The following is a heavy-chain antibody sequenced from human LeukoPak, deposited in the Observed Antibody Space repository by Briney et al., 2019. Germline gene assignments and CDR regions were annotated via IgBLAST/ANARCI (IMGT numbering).Heavy chain of an antibody. CDR3: ARDLKQVGIDY. Sequence: SETLSLTCTFSVGSISIGGYYWSWIRQHPGKGLEWIGYIYYSGSTYYNPSLKSRVTISVDTSKNQLSLKLSSVTAADTAVYYCARDLKQVGIDYWGQGTLVTVSS. V-gene: IGHV4-31*03. D-gene: IGHD1-1*01. CDR2: IYYSGST. CDR1: VGSISIGGYY. J-gene: IGHJ4*02.